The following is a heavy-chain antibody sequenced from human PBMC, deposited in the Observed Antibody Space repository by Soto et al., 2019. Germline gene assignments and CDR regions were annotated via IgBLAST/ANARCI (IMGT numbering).Heavy chain of an antibody. D-gene: IGHD6-19*01. CDR1: GYTFTSYY. CDR3: ARDLSPIAVAGTYYYYGMDV. CDR2: INPSGGST. Sequence: ASVKVSCKASGYTFTSYYMHWVRQAPGQGLEWMGIINPSGGSTSYAQKFQGRVTMTRDTSTSTVYMELSSLRSEDTAVYYCARDLSPIAVAGTYYYYGMDVWGQGTTVTVSS. J-gene: IGHJ6*02. V-gene: IGHV1-46*03.